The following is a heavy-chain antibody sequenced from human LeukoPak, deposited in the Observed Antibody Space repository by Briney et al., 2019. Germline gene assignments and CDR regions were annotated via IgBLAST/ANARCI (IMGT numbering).Heavy chain of an antibody. CDR1: GGSISNYY. CDR3: ARTSARGAQFDY. CDR2: IYASGST. J-gene: IGHJ4*02. V-gene: IGHV4-4*07. D-gene: IGHD3-10*01. Sequence: NASETLSLTCTVSGGSISNYYWSWIRQPAGMGLEGIGRIYASGSTNYNPSLKSRVTMSVDTSNNQFSLNLSSVTAADTAVYYCARTSARGAQFDYWGQGTLVTVSS.